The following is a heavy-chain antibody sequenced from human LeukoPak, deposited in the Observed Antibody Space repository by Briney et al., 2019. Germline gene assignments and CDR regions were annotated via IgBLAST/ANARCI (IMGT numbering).Heavy chain of an antibody. J-gene: IGHJ6*02. Sequence: ASVKVSCKASGYTFTSYGISWVRQAPGQGLEWMGWISAYNGNTNYAQKLQGRVTMTTDTSTSTAYMELRSLRSDDTAVYYCTRGTGCTGGSCSYYGMDVWGQGTTVTVSS. CDR3: TRGTGCTGGSCSYYGMDV. D-gene: IGHD2-15*01. V-gene: IGHV1-18*01. CDR1: GYTFTSYG. CDR2: ISAYNGNT.